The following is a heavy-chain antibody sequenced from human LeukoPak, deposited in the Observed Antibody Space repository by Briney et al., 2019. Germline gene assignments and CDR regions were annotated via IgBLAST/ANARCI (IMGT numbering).Heavy chain of an antibody. D-gene: IGHD1-26*01. V-gene: IGHV4-31*03. CDR2: IYYSGST. CDR3: ARGEGSLYYFDY. CDR1: GGSISSGTYH. J-gene: IGHJ4*02. Sequence: SETLSLTCTVSGGSISSGTYHWTWIRQHPGKGLEWIGYIYYSGSTYYNPSLKSRVTISVDTSKTQFSLKLSSVTAADTAVYYCARGEGSLYYFDYWGQGTLVTVSS.